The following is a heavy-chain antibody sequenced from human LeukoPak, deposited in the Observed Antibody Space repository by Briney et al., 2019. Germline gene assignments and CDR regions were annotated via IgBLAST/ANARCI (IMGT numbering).Heavy chain of an antibody. Sequence: GGSLRLSCAASGFTFDDYAMHWVRQAPGKGLEWVSGISWNSGSIGYADSVKGRFTISRDNAKNSLYLQMNSLRAEDTALYYCAKARIGLWFDYWGQGTLVTVSS. D-gene: IGHD1-26*01. CDR2: ISWNSGSI. V-gene: IGHV3-9*01. CDR3: AKARIGLWFDY. CDR1: GFTFDDYA. J-gene: IGHJ4*02.